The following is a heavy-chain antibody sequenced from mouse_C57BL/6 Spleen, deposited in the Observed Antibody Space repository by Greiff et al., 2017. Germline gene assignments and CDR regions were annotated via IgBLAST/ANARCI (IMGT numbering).Heavy chain of an antibody. CDR3: ARGFRDYYGSTYAMDY. CDR1: GYAFTNYL. V-gene: IGHV1-54*01. D-gene: IGHD1-1*01. J-gene: IGHJ4*01. CDR2: INPGSGGT. Sequence: VQLQQSGAELVRPGTSVKVSCKASGYAFTNYLIEWVKQRPGQGLEWIGVINPGSGGTNYNEKFKGKATLTADTSSSTAYMQLSSLTSEDSAVYFCARGFRDYYGSTYAMDYWGQGTSVTVSS.